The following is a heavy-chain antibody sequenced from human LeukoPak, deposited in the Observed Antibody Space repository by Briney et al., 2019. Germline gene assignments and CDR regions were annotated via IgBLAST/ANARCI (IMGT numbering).Heavy chain of an antibody. CDR2: IYYSGST. V-gene: IGHV4-59*12. Sequence: NPSETLSLTCIVSGGSISSYYWSWIRQPPGKGLEWIGYIYYSGSTNYNPSLKSRVTISVDTSKNQFSLRLTSVTAADTAVYYCARAPAGPPYYYMDVWGKGTTVTVTS. CDR1: GGSISSYY. CDR3: ARAPAGPPYYYMDV. J-gene: IGHJ6*03.